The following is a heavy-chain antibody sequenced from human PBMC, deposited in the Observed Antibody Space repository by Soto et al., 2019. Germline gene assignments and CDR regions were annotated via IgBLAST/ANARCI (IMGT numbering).Heavy chain of an antibody. CDR3: ARDQQLVSQNYYYYYGMDV. J-gene: IGHJ6*02. D-gene: IGHD6-13*01. Sequence: QTLSLTCVISGDSVSSNSAAWNWIRQSPSRGLEWLGRTYYRSKWYNDYAVSVKSRITINPDTSKNQFSLQLNSVTPEDTAVYYCARDQQLVSQNYYYYYGMDVWGQGTTVTVSS. CDR2: TYYRSKWYN. CDR1: GDSVSSNSAA. V-gene: IGHV6-1*01.